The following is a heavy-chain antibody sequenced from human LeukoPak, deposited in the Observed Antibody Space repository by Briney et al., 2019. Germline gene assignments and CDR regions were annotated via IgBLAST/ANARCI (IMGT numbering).Heavy chain of an antibody. J-gene: IGHJ4*02. V-gene: IGHV4-31*03. CDR2: IYYSGTT. Sequence: SQTLSLTCTVSGGSISSGGYYWSWIRQLPGKGLEWIGYIYYSGTTYYSPSLKSRVTISVDTSKNQFSLKLSSVTAADTAVYYCARVLKTYGGNPSPEDYWGQGTLVTVSS. CDR3: ARVLKTYGGNPSPEDY. D-gene: IGHD4-23*01. CDR1: GGSISSGGYY.